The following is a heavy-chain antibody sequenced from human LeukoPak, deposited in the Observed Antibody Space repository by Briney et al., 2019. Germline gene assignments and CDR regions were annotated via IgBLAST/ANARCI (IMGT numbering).Heavy chain of an antibody. CDR3: ARNPTLSGSFDY. V-gene: IGHV4-59*01. Sequence: SETLSLTCTVSGGFISSYYWSWLRQPPGKGLEWIGYIYYSGSTNYNPSLKSRVTISVDTSKNQFSLKLSSVTAADTAVYYCARNPTLSGSFDYWGQGTLVTVSS. J-gene: IGHJ4*02. CDR1: GGFISSYY. D-gene: IGHD1-26*01. CDR2: IYYSGST.